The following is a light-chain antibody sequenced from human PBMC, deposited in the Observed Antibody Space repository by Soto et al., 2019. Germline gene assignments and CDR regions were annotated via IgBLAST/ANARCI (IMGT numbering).Light chain of an antibody. Sequence: EIVLTQSPGTLALSPGXRATLFCRASQSVATSQLAWYQQRSGQAPRLLIFDASIRVPTTPARFSGSVSGTEFTLTISSLESEDFAVYFCQQYGDRPRTFGQGTKVDIK. CDR3: QQYGDRPRT. CDR1: QSVATSQ. J-gene: IGKJ1*01. V-gene: IGKV3-20*01. CDR2: DAS.